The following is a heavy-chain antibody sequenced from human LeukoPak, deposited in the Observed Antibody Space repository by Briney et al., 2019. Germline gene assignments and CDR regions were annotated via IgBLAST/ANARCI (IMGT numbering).Heavy chain of an antibody. J-gene: IGHJ4*02. D-gene: IGHD6-19*01. CDR1: GFTFSNAW. V-gene: IGHV3-15*01. CDR2: IKSKTDGGTT. CDR3: TTDGDIAVLVDY. Sequence: PGGSLRLSCAASGFTFSNAWMSWVRQAPGKGLEWVGRIKSKTDGGTTDYAAPVKGRFTISRDDSKNTLYLQMNSLKTEGTAVYYCTTDGDIAVLVDYWGQGTLVTVSS.